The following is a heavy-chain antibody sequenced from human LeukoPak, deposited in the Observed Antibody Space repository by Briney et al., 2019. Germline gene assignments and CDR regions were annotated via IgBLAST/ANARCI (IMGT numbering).Heavy chain of an antibody. CDR1: GGTFSSYA. J-gene: IGHJ3*02. Sequence: ASVKVSCKASGGTFSSYAISWVRQAPGQGLEWMGGIIPIFGTANYAQKFQGRVTITADESTSTAYMELSSLRSEDTAVYYCARDGGITIFGVVIIGAFDIWGQGTMVTVSS. CDR2: IIPIFGTA. D-gene: IGHD3-3*01. V-gene: IGHV1-69*13. CDR3: ARDGGITIFGVVIIGAFDI.